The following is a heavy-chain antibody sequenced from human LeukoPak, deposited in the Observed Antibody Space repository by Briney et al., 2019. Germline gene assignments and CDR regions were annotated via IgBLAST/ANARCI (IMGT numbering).Heavy chain of an antibody. V-gene: IGHV3-23*01. CDR3: AKGGGDSCYSVNDY. CDR2: ISGSGAST. D-gene: IGHD2-15*01. Sequence: PGGSLRLSCLTSGFTFSTNAMSWVRQAPGKGLEWISGISGSGASTYYADSVTGRFTISRDNSRNTLYLQMNSLRGDDTAVYYCAKGGGDSCYSVNDYRGQGTLVTVSS. J-gene: IGHJ4*02. CDR1: GFTFSTNA.